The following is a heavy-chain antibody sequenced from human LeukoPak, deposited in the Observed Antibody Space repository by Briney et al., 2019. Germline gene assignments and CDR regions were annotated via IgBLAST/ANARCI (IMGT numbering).Heavy chain of an antibody. J-gene: IGHJ3*02. CDR1: GFIFSSSG. CDR3: AKNRRYIWDKDAFDI. V-gene: IGHV3-30*02. Sequence: GGSLRLSCAASGFIFSSSGMQWVRQAPGKGLEWVAFIRYDGHNKYYADSVKGRFTISRDNSKNTLSLQMNSLRAEDTAVYYCAKNRRYIWDKDAFDIWGQGTVVTVSS. CDR2: IRYDGHNK. D-gene: IGHD1-1*01.